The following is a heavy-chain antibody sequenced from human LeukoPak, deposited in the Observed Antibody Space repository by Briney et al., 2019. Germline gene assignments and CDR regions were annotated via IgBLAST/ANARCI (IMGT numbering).Heavy chain of an antibody. CDR3: VRGGSGTYYNWVGWFDS. CDR1: GGSFSNYY. CDR2: VHHSGST. V-gene: IGHV4-59*01. D-gene: IGHD3-10*01. J-gene: IGHJ5*01. Sequence: SETLSLTCTVSGGSFSNYYWSWMRQPPGKGLEWIACVHHSGSTNYNPSLKSRVSISMDTPNNQLSLKLTSVTAADTAVYYCVRGGSGTYYNWVGWFDSWGQGTLVTVSS.